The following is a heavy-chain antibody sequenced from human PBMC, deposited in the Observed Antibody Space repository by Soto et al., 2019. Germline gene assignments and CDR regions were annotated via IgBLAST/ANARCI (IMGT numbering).Heavy chain of an antibody. CDR1: GFTFSSYA. CDR3: AKSRLGYCSGGSCYSASN. CDR2: ISGSGGST. J-gene: IGHJ4*02. D-gene: IGHD2-15*01. V-gene: IGHV3-23*01. Sequence: GGSLRLSCAASGFTFSSYAMSWVRQAPGKGLEWVSAISGSGGSTYYADSVKGRFTISRDNSKNTLYLQMNSLRAEDTAVYYCAKSRLGYCSGGSCYSASNWGQGTLVTVSS.